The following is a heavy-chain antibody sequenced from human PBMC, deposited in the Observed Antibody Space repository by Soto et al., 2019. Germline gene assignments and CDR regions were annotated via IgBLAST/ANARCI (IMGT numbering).Heavy chain of an antibody. CDR2: IYYSGST. CDR1: GGSISSYY. Sequence: SETLSLTCTVSGGSISSYYWSWIRQPPGKGLEWIGYIYYSGSTNYNPSLKSRVTISVDTSKNQFSLKLSSVAAADTAVYYCARVPGVRRYYYYYMDVWGKGTTVTVSS. CDR3: ARVPGVRRYYYYYMDV. V-gene: IGHV4-59*01. D-gene: IGHD3-10*01. J-gene: IGHJ6*03.